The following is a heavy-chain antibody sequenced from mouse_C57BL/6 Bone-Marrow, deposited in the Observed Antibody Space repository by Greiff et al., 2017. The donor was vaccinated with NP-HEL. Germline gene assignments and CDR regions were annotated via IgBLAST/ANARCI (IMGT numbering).Heavy chain of an antibody. CDR2: IDPENGDT. CDR3: TTGPYYYGSKGYFDY. Sequence: EVQLVESGAELVRPGASVKLSCTASGFNIKDDYMHWVKQRPEQGLEWIGWIDPENGDTEYASKFQGKATITADTSSTTAYLQLSSLTSEDTAVYYCTTGPYYYGSKGYFDYWGQGTTLTVSS. J-gene: IGHJ2*01. D-gene: IGHD1-1*01. V-gene: IGHV14-4*01. CDR1: GFNIKDDY.